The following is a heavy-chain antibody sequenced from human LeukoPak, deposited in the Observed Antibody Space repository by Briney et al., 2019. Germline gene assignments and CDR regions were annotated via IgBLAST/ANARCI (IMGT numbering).Heavy chain of an antibody. V-gene: IGHV5-10-1*01. Sequence: PGESLRISCKGSGYRFTSYGINWVRQMPGKGLEWMGRIDPSDSYTMYSPSFQGHVTISVDKSISTAYLQWSSLKASDSAMYYCARVLGYSYGWNYWGQGTLVTVSS. CDR2: IDPSDSYT. CDR3: ARVLGYSYGWNY. CDR1: GYRFTSYG. D-gene: IGHD5-18*01. J-gene: IGHJ4*02.